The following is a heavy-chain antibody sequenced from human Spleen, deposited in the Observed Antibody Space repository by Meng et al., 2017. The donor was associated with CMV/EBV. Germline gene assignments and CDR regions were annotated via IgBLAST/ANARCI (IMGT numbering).Heavy chain of an antibody. CDR1: GFTFDDFD. CDR2: INWNGGST. V-gene: IGHV3-20*04. Sequence: GGSLRLSCAASGFTFDDFDITWVRQAPGKGLEWVSSINWNGGSTAYADSVKGRFTISRDNAKNSLYLQMNSLRAEDTALYYYARDLSFRKVHDSWGQGTLVTVSS. CDR3: ARDLSFRKVHDS. D-gene: IGHD1-14*01. J-gene: IGHJ4*02.